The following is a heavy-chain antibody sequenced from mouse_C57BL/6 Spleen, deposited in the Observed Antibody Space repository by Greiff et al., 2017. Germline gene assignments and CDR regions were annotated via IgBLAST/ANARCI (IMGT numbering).Heavy chain of an antibody. CDR1: GFSLTSYA. Sequence: VHLVESGPGLVAPSQSLSITCTVSGFSLTSYAISWVRQPPGKGLEWLGVIWTGGGTNYNSALKSRLSISKDNSKSQVFLKMNSLQTDDTARYYCARIYDGYYDAMDYWGQGTSVTVSS. J-gene: IGHJ4*01. D-gene: IGHD2-3*01. CDR2: IWTGGGT. V-gene: IGHV2-9-1*01. CDR3: ARIYDGYYDAMDY.